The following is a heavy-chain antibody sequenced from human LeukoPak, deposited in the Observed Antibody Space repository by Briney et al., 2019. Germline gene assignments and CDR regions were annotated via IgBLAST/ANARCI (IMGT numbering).Heavy chain of an antibody. Sequence: GGSLRLSCAVSGITLSSYWTSWVRQAPGKGLEWVANIKQDGSEKYYVDSVKGRFTISRDNAKNSLYLQMNSLRAEDTAVYYCARGHRGWYENYYYGMDVWGQGTTVTVSS. CDR1: GITLSSYW. V-gene: IGHV3-7*01. CDR3: ARGHRGWYENYYYGMDV. J-gene: IGHJ6*02. D-gene: IGHD6-19*01. CDR2: IKQDGSEK.